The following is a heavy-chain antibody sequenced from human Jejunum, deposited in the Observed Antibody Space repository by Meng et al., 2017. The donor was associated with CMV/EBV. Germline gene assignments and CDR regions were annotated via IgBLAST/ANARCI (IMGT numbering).Heavy chain of an antibody. Sequence: YWIGWVRQMPGKGLEWMGLIYPGDWDTKYNPSLQGQVSISVDKSINTAYLQWSSLKASDTAIYYCARQHYDFWTGSYTGNSYFDYWGQGTLVTVSS. CDR1: YW. CDR3: ARQHYDFWTGSYTGNSYFDY. CDR2: IYPGDWDT. V-gene: IGHV5-51*01. D-gene: IGHD3/OR15-3a*01. J-gene: IGHJ4*02.